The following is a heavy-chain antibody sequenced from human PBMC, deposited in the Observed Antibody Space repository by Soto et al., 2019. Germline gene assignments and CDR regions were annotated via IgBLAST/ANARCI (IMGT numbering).Heavy chain of an antibody. V-gene: IGHV1-2*02. CDR1: GFSFTGYY. J-gene: IGHJ5*02. D-gene: IGHD6-6*01. CDR3: AKDLTRQLAYWLDP. Sequence: PSVTVSCKASGFSFTGYYIHWLRQAPGQGLEWMGWINAHSGGTEYAQKFQGRVTLTRDTSIATAYLTLTSLTSDDTALYYCAKDLTRQLAYWLDPWGQGTQVTVSS. CDR2: INAHSGGT.